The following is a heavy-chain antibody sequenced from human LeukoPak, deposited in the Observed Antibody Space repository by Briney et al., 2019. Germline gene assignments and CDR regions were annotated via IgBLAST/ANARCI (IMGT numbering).Heavy chain of an antibody. CDR2: IYTSGST. Sequence: TLSLTCTVSGGSISSGSYYWSWIRQPAGKGLEWIGRIYTSGSTNYNPSLKSRVTISVDTSKNQFSLKLSSVTAADTAVYYCARDQGYGDYDLDYWGQGTLVTVSS. J-gene: IGHJ4*02. CDR1: GGSISSGSYY. CDR3: ARDQGYGDYDLDY. V-gene: IGHV4-61*02. D-gene: IGHD4-17*01.